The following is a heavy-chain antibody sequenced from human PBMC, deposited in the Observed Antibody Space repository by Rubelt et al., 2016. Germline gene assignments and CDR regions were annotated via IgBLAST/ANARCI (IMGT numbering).Heavy chain of an antibody. D-gene: IGHD1-7*01. CDR2: ISAYNGNT. CDR1: GYTFTSYG. CDR3: ATTSALAWNYYHAGRDDALGL. Sequence: QVQLVQSGAEVKKPGALVKVSCKASGYTFTSYGISWVRQAPGQGLEWMGWISAYNGNTNYAQKLQGRCTSAADPTTSTAYMGVRNLRSDDTAVYYWATTSALAWNYYHAGRDDALGLWGQGTMVTGSS. V-gene: IGHV1-18*01. J-gene: IGHJ3*01.